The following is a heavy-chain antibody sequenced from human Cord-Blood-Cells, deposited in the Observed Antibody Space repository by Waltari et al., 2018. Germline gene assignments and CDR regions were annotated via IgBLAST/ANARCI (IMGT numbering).Heavy chain of an antibody. J-gene: IGHJ4*02. CDR3: ARLLKRTGYYFDY. Sequence: QVQLVQSGAAVKKPGASVKVSCKASGYTFTGYYMHWVRQAPGQGLEWMGWINPNSGGTNYEQKFQGWVTMTRDTSSSTAYLELSRLRSDDTVVYYCARLLKRTGYYFDYWGQGTLVTVSS. CDR1: GYTFTGYY. D-gene: IGHD7-27*01. CDR2: INPNSGGT. V-gene: IGHV1-2*04.